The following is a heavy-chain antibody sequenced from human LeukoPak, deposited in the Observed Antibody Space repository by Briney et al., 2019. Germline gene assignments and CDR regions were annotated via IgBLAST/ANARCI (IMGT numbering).Heavy chain of an antibody. CDR3: ARVLAAAGTSRWFDP. CDR1: GGSFSGYY. CDR2: INHSGST. V-gene: IGHV4-34*01. Sequence: SSETLSLTCAVYGGSFSGYYWSWIRQPPGKGLEWIGEINHSGSTNYNPSLKSRVTISVDTSKNQFSLKLSSVTAADTAVYYCARVLAAAGTSRWFDPWGQGTLVTVSS. D-gene: IGHD6-13*01. J-gene: IGHJ5*02.